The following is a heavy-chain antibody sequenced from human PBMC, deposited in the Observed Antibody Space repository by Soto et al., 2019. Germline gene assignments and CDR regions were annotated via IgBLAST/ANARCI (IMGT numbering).Heavy chain of an antibody. Sequence: QGQLEESGGGVVQPGTSLRLSCAASGFIFSRHGMHWVRQAPGKGLEWVAFTSYDGSNTYYADSVKGRFTISRDNPKNTLFLQMNSLRPNDTALYFCAKDRGSYDIWSGTQRYYAMDVWGQGATVTVSS. D-gene: IGHD3-3*01. CDR1: GFIFSRHG. J-gene: IGHJ6*02. CDR3: AKDRGSYDIWSGTQRYYAMDV. CDR2: TSYDGSNT. V-gene: IGHV3-30*18.